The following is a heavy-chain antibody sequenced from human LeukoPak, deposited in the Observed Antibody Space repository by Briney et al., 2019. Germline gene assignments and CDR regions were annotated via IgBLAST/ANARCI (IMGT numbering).Heavy chain of an antibody. CDR3: ARRKIVGGTEGDY. CDR1: GYTFTSYG. V-gene: IGHV1-18*01. D-gene: IGHD1-26*01. Sequence: ASVKVSCKASGYTFTSYGITWMRQAPGQGLEWMGWISAYNGNTNYAQKLQGRVTMTTDTSTSTAYMELRSLRSDGTAVYCCARRKIVGGTEGDYWGQGTLVTVSS. J-gene: IGHJ4*02. CDR2: ISAYNGNT.